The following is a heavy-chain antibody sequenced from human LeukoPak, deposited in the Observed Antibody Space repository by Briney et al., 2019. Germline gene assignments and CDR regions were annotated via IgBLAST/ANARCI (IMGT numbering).Heavy chain of an antibody. J-gene: IGHJ4*02. D-gene: IGHD3-22*01. CDR3: ARVRYHYDISGQNYGYFEY. CDR2: MYHNGSP. CDR1: GYSISSGHY. Sequence: SETLSLTCTVSGYSISSGHYWGWIRQPPGKGLEWIGSMYHNGSPYDNPSLRSRLTLSADTSKNQFSMKLTSVTASDTAVYYCARVRYHYDISGQNYGYFEYWGQGILVTVSS. V-gene: IGHV4-38-2*02.